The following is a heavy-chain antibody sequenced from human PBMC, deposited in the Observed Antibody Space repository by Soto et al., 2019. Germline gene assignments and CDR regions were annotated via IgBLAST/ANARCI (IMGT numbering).Heavy chain of an antibody. Sequence: SVKVSCKSSGDTFSSYAISWVRQAPGQGLEWMGGIIPMLGTPSYAQKFQDRVTITADKFTSTAYMELSGLRSEDTAVYYCAKEKSRYDRSGYYRPDYWGQGTLVTV. CDR2: IIPMLGTP. D-gene: IGHD3-22*01. V-gene: IGHV1-69*10. CDR1: GDTFSSYA. CDR3: AKEKSRYDRSGYYRPDY. J-gene: IGHJ4*02.